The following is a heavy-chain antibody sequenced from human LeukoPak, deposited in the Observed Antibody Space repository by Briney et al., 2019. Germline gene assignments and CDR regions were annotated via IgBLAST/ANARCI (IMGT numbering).Heavy chain of an antibody. J-gene: IGHJ4*02. D-gene: IGHD1-26*01. Sequence: GGSLRLSCAASGFTFSSYWMSWVRQAPGKGLEWVSLISWDGGSTYYADSVKGRFTISRDNSKNSLYLQMNSLRAEDTALYYCAKDRSGYVDYWGQGTLVTVSS. CDR2: ISWDGGST. V-gene: IGHV3-43D*03. CDR3: AKDRSGYVDY. CDR1: GFTFSSYW.